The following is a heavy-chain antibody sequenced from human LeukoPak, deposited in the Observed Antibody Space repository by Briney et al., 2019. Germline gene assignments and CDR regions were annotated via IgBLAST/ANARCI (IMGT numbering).Heavy chain of an antibody. V-gene: IGHV4-4*07. CDR3: ARGGDIVVVPAAISRLSWFDP. CDR1: GGSISSYY. Sequence: PSETLSLTCTVSGGSISSYYWSWIRQPAGKGLEWIGRIYTSGSTNYNPSLKSRVTMSVDTSKNQFSLKPSSVTAADTAVYYCARGGDIVVVPAAISRLSWFDPWGQGTLVTVSS. J-gene: IGHJ5*02. D-gene: IGHD2-2*01. CDR2: IYTSGST.